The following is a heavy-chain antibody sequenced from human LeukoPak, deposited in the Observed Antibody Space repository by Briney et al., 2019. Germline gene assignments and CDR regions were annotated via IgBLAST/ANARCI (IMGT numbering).Heavy chain of an antibody. J-gene: IGHJ6*02. D-gene: IGHD6-19*01. CDR3: ARAAEWQWLVRGYYYYGMDV. CDR2: IYSGGST. CDR1: GFTVSSNY. Sequence: PGGSLRLSCAASGFTVSSNYMSWVRQAPGKGLEWVSVIYSGGSTYYADSVKGRFTISRDNSKNTLYLQMNSLRAEDTAVYYCARAAEWQWLVRGYYYYGMDVWGQGTTVTVPS. V-gene: IGHV3-53*01.